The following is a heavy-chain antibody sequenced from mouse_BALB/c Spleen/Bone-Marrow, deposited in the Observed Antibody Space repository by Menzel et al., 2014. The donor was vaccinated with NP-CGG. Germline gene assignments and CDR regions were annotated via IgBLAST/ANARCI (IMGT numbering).Heavy chain of an antibody. Sequence: QVQLQQSGPELVKPGASVKISCKAFGYSLTSYYIHWVKQRPGQGLEWIGWIFPRNGSTKYNEKFKGKATLTADTSSSTAYMQLSSLTSEDSAVYFCARRDYYGSTYGFDYWGQGTTLTVSS. CDR2: IFPRNGST. CDR1: GYSLTSYY. J-gene: IGHJ2*01. V-gene: IGHV1-66*01. D-gene: IGHD1-1*01. CDR3: ARRDYYGSTYGFDY.